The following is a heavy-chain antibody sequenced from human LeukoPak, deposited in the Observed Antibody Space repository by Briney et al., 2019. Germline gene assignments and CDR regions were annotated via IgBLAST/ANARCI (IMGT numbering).Heavy chain of an antibody. CDR1: GITFSTYW. V-gene: IGHV3-7*01. Sequence: GGSLRLSCAASGITFSTYWMSWVRQAPGKGLEWVANIKQDGSEKDYVDSVKGRFTISRDNAKKSLYLEMNSLRVEDTAVYYCARVVYGSLDIGGQGTMVTISS. CDR2: IKQDGSEK. CDR3: ARVVYGSLDI. D-gene: IGHD2-15*01. J-gene: IGHJ3*02.